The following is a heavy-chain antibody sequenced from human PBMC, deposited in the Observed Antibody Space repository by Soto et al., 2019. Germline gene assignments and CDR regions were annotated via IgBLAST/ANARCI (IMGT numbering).Heavy chain of an antibody. D-gene: IGHD3-22*01. Sequence: SETRSLTCTVSGGSISSGGFYWSWIRRHPGKGLEWIGYIYYSGSTYYNPSLKSRVTISVDTSKNQFSLKLSSVTAADTAVYYCARAASGYYDSSGHYNCFDPWGQGTLVTVS. J-gene: IGHJ5*02. CDR3: ARAASGYYDSSGHYNCFDP. CDR1: GGSISSGGFY. CDR2: IYYSGST. V-gene: IGHV4-31*03.